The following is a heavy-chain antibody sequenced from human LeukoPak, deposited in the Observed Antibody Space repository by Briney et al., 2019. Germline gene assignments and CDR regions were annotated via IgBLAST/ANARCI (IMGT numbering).Heavy chain of an antibody. CDR2: IYSGGST. CDR3: ARDLDGAFDI. J-gene: IGHJ3*02. V-gene: IGHV3-66*02. CDR1: GVTVSSNY. Sequence: GGSLRLSCAASGVTVSSNYMSWVREAPGKGLEWVSVIYSGGSTYYADSVKGRFTISRDNSKNTLYLQMNSLRAEDTAVYYCARDLDGAFDIWGQGTMVTVSS.